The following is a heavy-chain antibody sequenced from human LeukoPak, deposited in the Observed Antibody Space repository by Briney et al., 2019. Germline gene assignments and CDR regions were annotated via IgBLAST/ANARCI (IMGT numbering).Heavy chain of an antibody. V-gene: IGHV3-15*01. CDR1: GFTFSNAW. J-gene: IGHJ4*02. CDR2: IKSKTDGGTT. CDR3: ARALYNNGWYPDYFDY. Sequence: GGSLRLSCAASGFTFSNAWMSWVRQAPGKGLEWVGRIKSKTDGGTTDYAAPVKGRFTISRDNARNSVYLQMNSLRAEDTAVYYCARALYNNGWYPDYFDYWGQGTLVTVSS. D-gene: IGHD6-19*01.